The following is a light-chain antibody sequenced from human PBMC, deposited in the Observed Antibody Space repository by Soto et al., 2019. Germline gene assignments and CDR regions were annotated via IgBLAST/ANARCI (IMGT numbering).Light chain of an antibody. CDR2: DAS. CDR1: QSIGSW. J-gene: IGKJ4*01. V-gene: IGKV1-5*01. Sequence: DVQMTQSPSTRSASVGDRVTITCRASQSIGSWLAWYQQKSGKATKLLISDASSLENGVPSRFSGSGSGTEFVLTISNLQTDDFATYYCQQYNSYPPNFGGGTKVESK. CDR3: QQYNSYPPN.